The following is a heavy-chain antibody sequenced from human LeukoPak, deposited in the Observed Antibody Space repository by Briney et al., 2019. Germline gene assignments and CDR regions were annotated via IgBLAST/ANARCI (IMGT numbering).Heavy chain of an antibody. V-gene: IGHV4-59*01. Sequence: SETLSLTCTVSGGSISNNYWSWIRQPPGKGLEWIGYSYYSGSTKYNPSLKSRVTISLDTSKIQFSLKLSSVTAADTAVYYCATSPMVRGDEYWFDPWGQGTLVTVSS. CDR2: SYYSGST. CDR3: ATSPMVRGDEYWFDP. J-gene: IGHJ5*02. D-gene: IGHD3-10*01. CDR1: GGSISNNY.